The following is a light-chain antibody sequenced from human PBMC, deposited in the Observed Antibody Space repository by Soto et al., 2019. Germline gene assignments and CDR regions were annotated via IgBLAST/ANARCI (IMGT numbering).Light chain of an antibody. Sequence: DIVMTQSPDSLAVSLGERATINCKSSQIVLYSSNNKNYLAWYQQKPGQPPKVLIYWASTRESGVPDRFSGSESGTDFTLTISNLQAEDVAVYYCQPYYSTPWTFGQGTKVEIK. CDR3: QPYYSTPWT. J-gene: IGKJ1*01. V-gene: IGKV4-1*01. CDR1: QIVLYSSNNKNY. CDR2: WAS.